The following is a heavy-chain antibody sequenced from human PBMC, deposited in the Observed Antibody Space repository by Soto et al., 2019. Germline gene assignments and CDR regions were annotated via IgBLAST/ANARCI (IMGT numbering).Heavy chain of an antibody. V-gene: IGHV3-66*01. Sequence: LRLSCAASGFTVRTKYMSWVRQAPGKGLEWVSVIYSGGSTFYADSVRGRFTISRDNSKNTVNLQMNSLRAEDTAVYYCARDPWAADYWGQGTLVTVSS. CDR2: IYSGGST. D-gene: IGHD3-16*01. CDR3: ARDPWAADY. J-gene: IGHJ4*02. CDR1: GFTVRTKY.